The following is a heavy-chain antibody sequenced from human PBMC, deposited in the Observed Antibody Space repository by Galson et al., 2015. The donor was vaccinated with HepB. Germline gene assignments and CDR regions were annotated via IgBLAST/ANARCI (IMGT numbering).Heavy chain of an antibody. CDR3: TTDTPLTDIVVVPAKGMGGSSHRDY. CDR2: IKSKTDGGTT. V-gene: IGHV3-15*01. J-gene: IGHJ4*02. CDR1: GFTFSNAW. D-gene: IGHD2-2*01. Sequence: SLRLSCAASGFTFSNAWMSWVRQAPGKGLEWVGRIKSKTDGGTTDYAAPVKGRFTISRDDSKYTLYLQMNSLKTEDTAVYYCTTDTPLTDIVVVPAKGMGGSSHRDYWGQGTLVTVSS.